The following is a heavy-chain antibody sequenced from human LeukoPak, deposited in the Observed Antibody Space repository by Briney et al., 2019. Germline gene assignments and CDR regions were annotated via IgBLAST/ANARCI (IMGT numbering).Heavy chain of an antibody. CDR1: GYTFTGYY. CDR3: ARDDGISSNFDY. D-gene: IGHD2-2*01. J-gene: IGHJ4*02. Sequence: ASVKVSRKASGYTFTGYYMHWVRQAPGQGLEWMGWINPNSGGTNYAQKFQGRVTMTRDTSISTAYMELSRLRSDDTAVYYCARDDGISSNFDYWGQGTLVTVSS. CDR2: INPNSGGT. V-gene: IGHV1-2*02.